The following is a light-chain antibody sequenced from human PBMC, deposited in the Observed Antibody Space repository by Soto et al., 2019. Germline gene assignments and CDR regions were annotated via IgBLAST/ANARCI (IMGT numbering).Light chain of an antibody. Sequence: DIVMTQSPLSLPVTPGEPASISCRSSQSLLHSNGYNYLDWYLQKPGQSPQLLIYLGSSRASGVPRRFSGSGSGTDFTLKISRVEADDVGVYYCMQALQTPWYTFGQVTKLEIK. CDR2: LGS. CDR3: MQALQTPWYT. V-gene: IGKV2-28*01. J-gene: IGKJ2*01. CDR1: QSLLHSNGYNY.